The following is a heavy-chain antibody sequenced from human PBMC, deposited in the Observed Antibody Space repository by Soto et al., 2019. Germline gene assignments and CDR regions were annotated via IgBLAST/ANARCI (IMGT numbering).Heavy chain of an antibody. J-gene: IGHJ5*02. CDR1: GFTFSSYA. Sequence: QVQLVESGGGVVQPGRSLRLSCAASGFTFSSYAMHWVRQAPGKGLEWVAVISFDGGNKYYADSVKGRFTISRDNSKNTLYLQMNSLGAEATAVSFCSRSPTPARPAWFDPWGQGTLFTVSS. V-gene: IGHV3-30-3*01. CDR2: ISFDGGNK. CDR3: SRSPTPARPAWFDP. D-gene: IGHD6-6*01.